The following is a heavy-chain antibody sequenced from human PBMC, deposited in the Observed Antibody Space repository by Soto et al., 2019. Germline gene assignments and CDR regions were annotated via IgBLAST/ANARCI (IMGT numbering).Heavy chain of an antibody. D-gene: IGHD2-21*01. V-gene: IGHV4-30-2*01. CDR3: AXXXXGXYVGYFDP. CDR1: GDTISTGGYS. Sequence: QLQLQESGSRLVKSSETLSLTCAVSGDTISTGGYSWAWIRQPPGKALEWIGHTYHSGNPYYNPSLXXRXXXXXXXXKNXXSLXXXXXXXXXXAVYXCAXXXXGXYVGYFDPWGQGTLVTVSS. J-gene: IGHJ5*02. CDR2: TYHSGNP.